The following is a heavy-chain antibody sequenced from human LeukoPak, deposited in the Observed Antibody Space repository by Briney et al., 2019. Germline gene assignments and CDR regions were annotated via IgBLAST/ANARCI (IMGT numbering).Heavy chain of an antibody. CDR3: ARAGPYDAFDI. CDR1: GFTVSSTY. V-gene: IGHV3-53*04. J-gene: IGHJ3*02. D-gene: IGHD1-14*01. CDR2: IYSGGST. Sequence: PGGSLRLSCAASGFTVSSTYMSWVRQAPGKGLEWVSVIYSGGSTYFAESEKRRFTISRHNSKTTLYLQINSLRAEDTAVYYCARAGPYDAFDIWGQGTMVTVSS.